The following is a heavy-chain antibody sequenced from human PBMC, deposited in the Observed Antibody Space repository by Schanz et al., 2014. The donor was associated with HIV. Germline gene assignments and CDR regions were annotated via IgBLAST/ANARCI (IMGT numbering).Heavy chain of an antibody. J-gene: IGHJ4*02. CDR1: GFIFSDHF. CDR3: AKSNGGDTAVVQYYFDY. Sequence: EVQVVESGGGLVQPGGSLRLSCTTSGFIFSDHFMGWVRQAPGKGLEWVANIKQDESEKYYADSVKGRFTISRDNAKNSLYLNMYSLRAEDTAVYFCAKSNGGDTAVVQYYFDYWGQGTLVSVSS. CDR2: IKQDESEK. D-gene: IGHD5-18*01. V-gene: IGHV3-7*01.